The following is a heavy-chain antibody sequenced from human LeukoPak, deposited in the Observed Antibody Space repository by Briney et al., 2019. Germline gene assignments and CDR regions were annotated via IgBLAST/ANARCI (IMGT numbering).Heavy chain of an antibody. CDR2: IHYTGST. CDR3: ARSSHDSTQCFDP. V-gene: IGHV4-4*01. Sequence: GSLRLSCAASGSGFTFRYAWMSWVRQPPGKGLEWIGNIHYTGSTYYNPSLESRVTIVVDTSKNQFSLNLRSVTAAYTAVYFCARSSHDSTQCFDPWGQGVLVTVS. J-gene: IGHJ5*02. CDR1: GSGFTFRYAW. D-gene: IGHD3-22*01.